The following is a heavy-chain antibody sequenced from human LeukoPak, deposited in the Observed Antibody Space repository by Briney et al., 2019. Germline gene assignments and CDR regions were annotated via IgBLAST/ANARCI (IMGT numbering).Heavy chain of an antibody. CDR2: ISGSGGST. J-gene: IGHJ4*02. D-gene: IGHD5-24*01. Sequence: PGGSLRLSCAASGFTFSSYGMSWVRQAPGKGLEWVSAISGSGGSTYYADSVKGRFTISRDNSKNTLYLQMNSLRAEDTAVYYCAKVLKDGGWLQLRDGLFYFDYWGQGTLVTVSS. CDR1: GFTFSSYG. CDR3: AKVLKDGGWLQLRDGLFYFDY. V-gene: IGHV3-23*01.